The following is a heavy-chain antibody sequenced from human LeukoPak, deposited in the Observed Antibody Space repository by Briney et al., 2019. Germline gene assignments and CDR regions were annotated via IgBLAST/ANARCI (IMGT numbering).Heavy chain of an antibody. CDR2: ISGSGGIT. CDR1: GFTFSTYS. V-gene: IGHV3-23*01. CDR3: AKGNWNDPLGWFDP. D-gene: IGHD1-1*01. Sequence: PGGSLRLSCAASGFTFSTYSTNWVRQAPGKGLDWVSCISGSGGITHYADSVKGRFTISRDNSKNTLYLQMNSLIAEDTALYYCAKGNWNDPLGWFDPWGQGTLVTVSS. J-gene: IGHJ5*02.